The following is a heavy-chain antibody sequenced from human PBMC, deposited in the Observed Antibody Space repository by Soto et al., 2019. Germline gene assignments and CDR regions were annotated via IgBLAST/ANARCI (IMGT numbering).Heavy chain of an antibody. V-gene: IGHV3-30-3*01. D-gene: IGHD2-8*02. CDR2: ISYDGSNK. J-gene: IGHJ4*02. CDR1: GFTFSSYA. CDR3: AREAGGFDY. Sequence: QVQLVESGGGVVQPGRSLRLSCAASGFTFSSYAMHWVRQAPGKGREWVAVISYDGSNKYYADSVKGRFTISRDNSKNTLYLQMNSLRAEDTAVYYCAREAGGFDYWGQGTLVTVSS.